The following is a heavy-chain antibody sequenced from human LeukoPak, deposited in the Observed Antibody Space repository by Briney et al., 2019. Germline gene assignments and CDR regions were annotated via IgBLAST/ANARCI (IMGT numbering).Heavy chain of an antibody. V-gene: IGHV3-48*03. Sequence: SGGSLRLSCAASGFTFSSYEMNWVRQAPGKGLERVSYTSSSGSTIYYADSVKGRFTVSRDNSKNSLYLQMNSLRPEDTALYYCAKVPSSASGWYRFDYWGQGTLVTVSS. D-gene: IGHD6-19*01. J-gene: IGHJ4*02. CDR1: GFTFSSYE. CDR2: TSSSGSTI. CDR3: AKVPSSASGWYRFDY.